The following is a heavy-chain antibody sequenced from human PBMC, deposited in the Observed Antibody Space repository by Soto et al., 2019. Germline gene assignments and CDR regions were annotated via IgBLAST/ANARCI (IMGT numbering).Heavy chain of an antibody. J-gene: IGHJ4*02. CDR1: GFTFSSYG. Sequence: GGSLRLSCAASGFTFSSYGMHWVRQAPGKGLEWVAVISYDGSNKYYADSVKGRFTISRDNSKNTLYLQMNSLRAEDTAVYYFAKDRYSGSYLPHLFAYWSQGTLVTVSS. CDR2: ISYDGSNK. V-gene: IGHV3-30*18. D-gene: IGHD1-26*01. CDR3: AKDRYSGSYLPHLFAY.